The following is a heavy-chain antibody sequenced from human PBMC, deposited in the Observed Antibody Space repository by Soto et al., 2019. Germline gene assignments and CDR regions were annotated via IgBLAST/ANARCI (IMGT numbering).Heavy chain of an antibody. CDR2: IDWDDDK. Sequence: SGPTLVNPTQTLTLTCTFSGFSLSSKGMRVSWIRQPPGKALEWLARIDWDDDKFYNRSLRTRLAISKGTSKNQVVLTMTNVDPMDTATYYCARSPGGFTVATYLFDYWGQGTLVTVSS. J-gene: IGHJ4*02. V-gene: IGHV2-70*04. D-gene: IGHD3-16*01. CDR1: GFSLSSKGMR. CDR3: ARSPGGFTVATYLFDY.